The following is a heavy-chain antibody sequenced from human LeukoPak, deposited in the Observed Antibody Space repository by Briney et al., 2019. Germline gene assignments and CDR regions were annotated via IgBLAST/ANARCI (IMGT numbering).Heavy chain of an antibody. CDR1: GYTFTSYW. D-gene: IGHD1-1*01. CDR2: IYPGDSDT. V-gene: IGHV5-51*01. Sequence: GESLKISCEGSGYTFTSYWIAWVRQMPGKGLEWMGIIYPGDSDTSYSPSFQGQVTISADKSISTAYLQWSSLKASDTAMYYCARHETGPYFDYWGQGTLVTVSS. CDR3: ARHETGPYFDY. J-gene: IGHJ4*02.